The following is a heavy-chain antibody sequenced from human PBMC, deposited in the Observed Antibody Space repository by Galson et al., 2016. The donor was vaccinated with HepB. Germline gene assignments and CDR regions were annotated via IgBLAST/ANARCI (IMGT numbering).Heavy chain of an antibody. CDR2: INYYGST. V-gene: IGHV4-34*01. Sequence: ETLSLTCSVYGDSFSSYYWSWIRQTPGKGLEWIGEINYYGSTNYDPSLKSRVTISVDTSKNQISLKLNSVSATDTAVYYCARLSAGGTNGMDVWGQGTTVTVSS. CDR1: GDSFSSYY. D-gene: IGHD2-15*01. J-gene: IGHJ6*02. CDR3: ARLSAGGTNGMDV.